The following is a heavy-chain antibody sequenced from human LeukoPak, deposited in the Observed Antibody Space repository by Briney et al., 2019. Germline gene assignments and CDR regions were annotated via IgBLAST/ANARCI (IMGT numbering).Heavy chain of an antibody. Sequence: PSETLSLTCTVSGGSISSYYWSWIRQPPGKGLEWIGEINHSGSTTYNPSLKSRVTISVDTSKNQFSLKLSSVTAADTAVYYCARGQDDILTGGYWFDPWGQGTLVTVSS. CDR1: GGSISSYY. V-gene: IGHV4-34*01. CDR3: ARGQDDILTGGYWFDP. D-gene: IGHD3-9*01. J-gene: IGHJ5*02. CDR2: INHSGST.